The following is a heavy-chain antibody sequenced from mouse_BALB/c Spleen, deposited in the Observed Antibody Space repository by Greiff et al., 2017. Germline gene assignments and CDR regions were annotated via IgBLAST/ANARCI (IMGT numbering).Heavy chain of an antibody. CDR3: ARYGSSYGGYWYFDV. CDR1: GDSITSGY. V-gene: IGHV3-8*02. J-gene: IGHJ1*01. D-gene: IGHD1-1*01. CDR2: ISYSGST. Sequence: EVQRVESGPSLVKPSQTLSLTCSVTGDSITSGYWNWIRKFPGNKLEYMGYISYSGSTYYNPSLKSRISITRDTSKNQYYLQLNSVTTEDTATYYCARYGSSYGGYWYFDVWGAGTTVTVSS.